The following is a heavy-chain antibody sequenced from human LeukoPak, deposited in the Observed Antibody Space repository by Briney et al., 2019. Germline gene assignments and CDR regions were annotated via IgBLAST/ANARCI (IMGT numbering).Heavy chain of an antibody. CDR2: INHSGST. D-gene: IGHD3-9*01. CDR1: GGSFSGYY. J-gene: IGHJ4*02. CDR3: ARGRDYDILTGPRCYFDY. Sequence: KPSETLSLTCAVYGGSFSGYYWSWIRQPPGKGLEWIGEINHSGSTNYNPSLKSRVTISVDTSKNQFSLKLSSVTAADTAVYYCARGRDYDILTGPRCYFDYWGQGTLVTVSS. V-gene: IGHV4-34*01.